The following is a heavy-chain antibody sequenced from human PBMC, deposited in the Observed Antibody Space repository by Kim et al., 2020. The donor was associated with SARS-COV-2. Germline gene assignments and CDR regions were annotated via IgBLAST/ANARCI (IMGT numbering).Heavy chain of an antibody. CDR2: ISTSGSTT. J-gene: IGHJ4*02. CDR3: ARYSYGLRDFDY. V-gene: IGHV3-11*01. Sequence: GGSLRLSCAASGFTFSDYYMSWIRQAPGRGLDWVSYISTSGSTTYYADSVKGRFTISRDNAKNSLYLQMNSLRAGDTAVYYCARYSYGLRDFDYWGQGTLVTVSS. CDR1: GFTFSDYY. D-gene: IGHD5-18*01.